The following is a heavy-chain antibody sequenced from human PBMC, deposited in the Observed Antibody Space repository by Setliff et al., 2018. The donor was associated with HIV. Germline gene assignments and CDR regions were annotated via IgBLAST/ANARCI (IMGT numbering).Heavy chain of an antibody. D-gene: IGHD3-3*01. V-gene: IGHV4-34*01. CDR1: GGSFSGYY. Sequence: NPSETLSLTCAVYGGSFSGYYWSWIRQPPGKGMEWIGEINHSGSTNYNPSLKSRVTISVDTSKNQFSLKLSSVTAADTAVYYCARARAGRDRITIFGVVIRDDYYYGMDVWGQGTTVTVSS. J-gene: IGHJ6*02. CDR2: INHSGST. CDR3: ARARAGRDRITIFGVVIRDDYYYGMDV.